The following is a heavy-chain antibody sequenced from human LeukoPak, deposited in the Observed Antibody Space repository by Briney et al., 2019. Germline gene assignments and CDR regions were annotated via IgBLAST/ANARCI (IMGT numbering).Heavy chain of an antibody. Sequence: GGSQRLSCVASGFTFSDYWMSWVRQAPGKGLEWVANIKEDGSENYYVDSVRGRFTISRDNAKNSLYLQMNSLRAEDTAMYYCARAYAGGIFDSWGQGTLVTVSS. D-gene: IGHD3-16*01. V-gene: IGHV3-7*04. CDR2: IKEDGSEN. CDR1: GFTFSDYW. CDR3: ARAYAGGIFDS. J-gene: IGHJ4*02.